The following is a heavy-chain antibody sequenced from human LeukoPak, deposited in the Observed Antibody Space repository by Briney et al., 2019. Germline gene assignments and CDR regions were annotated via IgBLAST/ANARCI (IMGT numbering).Heavy chain of an antibody. D-gene: IGHD3-9*01. J-gene: IGHJ6*03. Sequence: ASVKVSCKASVYTFTIYDINWVRQATGQGLEWMGWMNPNSGNTGYAQKFQGRVTITRNTSISTAYIELSSLRSEDTAVYYCARAVARGAFDWFHMDVWGKGTTVTVSS. CDR2: MNPNSGNT. V-gene: IGHV1-8*03. CDR1: VYTFTIYD. CDR3: ARAVARGAFDWFHMDV.